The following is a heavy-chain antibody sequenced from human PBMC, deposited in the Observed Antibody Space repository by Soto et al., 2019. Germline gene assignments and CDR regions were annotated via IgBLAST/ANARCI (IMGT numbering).Heavy chain of an antibody. CDR2: ISGTGGRT. J-gene: IGHJ4*02. CDR1: GFTFNNYA. V-gene: IGHV3-23*01. Sequence: EVQLLDSGGGLVQPGGSLRLSCAASGFTFNNYAMNWVRQAPGKGLEWVATISGTGGRTYYADSVKGRFTISRDNSKNTLYLQMNSLRVEDTAVYYCAKDRLGGNFDYWGQGTQVTVSS. CDR3: AKDRLGGNFDY.